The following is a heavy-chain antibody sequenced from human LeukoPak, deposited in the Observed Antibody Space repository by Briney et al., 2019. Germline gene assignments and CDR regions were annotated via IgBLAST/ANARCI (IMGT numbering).Heavy chain of an antibody. Sequence: ASVKVSCKASGYTFTSYGISWVRQAPGQGLEWMGWISAYNGNTNYAQKLQGRVTMTTDTSTSTAYMELRSLRSDDTAVYYCAILGYCTNGVCYTGTPETDYWGQGTLVTVSS. J-gene: IGHJ4*02. CDR2: ISAYNGNT. CDR1: GYTFTSYG. V-gene: IGHV1-18*01. CDR3: AILGYCTNGVCYTGTPETDY. D-gene: IGHD2-8*01.